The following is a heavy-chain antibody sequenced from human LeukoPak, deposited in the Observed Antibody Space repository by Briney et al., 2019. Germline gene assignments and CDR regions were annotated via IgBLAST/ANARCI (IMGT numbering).Heavy chain of an antibody. Sequence: ASVKVSCKASGYTFTGYYMHWVRQAPGQGLEWMGRIKPHSGGTNYAQKFQGRVTMTRDMSTTTDYMELSSLRSEDTAVYYCARDNSVGDVAWWFDPWGQGTLVTVSS. D-gene: IGHD1-26*01. CDR1: GYTFTGYY. V-gene: IGHV1-2*02. CDR3: ARDNSVGDVAWWFDP. CDR2: IKPHSGGT. J-gene: IGHJ5*02.